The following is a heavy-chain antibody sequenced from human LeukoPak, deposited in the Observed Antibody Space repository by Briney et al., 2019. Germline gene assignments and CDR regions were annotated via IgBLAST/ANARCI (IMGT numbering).Heavy chain of an antibody. Sequence: GGSLRLSCAASGFTFSTYFMHWVRQAPGKGLEWVAVISYDGSNKYYADSVKGRFTISRDNSKNTLYLQMNSLRAEDTAVYYCARDRLRSTTVTTCLGYWGQGTLVTVSS. V-gene: IGHV3-30*04. CDR3: ARDRLRSTTVTTCLGY. D-gene: IGHD4-17*01. J-gene: IGHJ4*02. CDR1: GFTFSTYF. CDR2: ISYDGSNK.